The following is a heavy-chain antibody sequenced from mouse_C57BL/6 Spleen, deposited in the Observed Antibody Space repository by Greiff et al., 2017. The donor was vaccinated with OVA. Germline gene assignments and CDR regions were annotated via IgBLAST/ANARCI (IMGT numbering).Heavy chain of an antibody. Sequence: VKLVESGAELVRPGTSVKMSCKASGYTFTNYWIGWAKQRPGHGLEWIGDIYPGGGYTNYNEKFKGKATLAADKSSSTAYMQFSSLTSEDSAIYYCARDYYGGAMDYWGQGTSVTVSS. V-gene: IGHV1-63*01. J-gene: IGHJ4*01. D-gene: IGHD1-1*01. CDR1: GYTFTNYW. CDR3: ARDYYGGAMDY. CDR2: IYPGGGYT.